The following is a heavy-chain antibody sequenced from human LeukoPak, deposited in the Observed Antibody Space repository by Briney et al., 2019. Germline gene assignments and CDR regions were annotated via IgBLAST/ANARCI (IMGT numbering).Heavy chain of an antibody. J-gene: IGHJ3*02. CDR3: ARWCSMGTVLRFLEWRAFDI. Sequence: GGSLRLSCAASGFTLSSYWMSWVRQAPGKGLEWVANIKQDGSEKYYVDSVKGRFTISRDNAKNSLYLQMNSLRAEDTAVYYCARWCSMGTVLRFLEWRAFDIWGQGTMVTVSS. D-gene: IGHD3-3*01. V-gene: IGHV3-7*01. CDR1: GFTLSSYW. CDR2: IKQDGSEK.